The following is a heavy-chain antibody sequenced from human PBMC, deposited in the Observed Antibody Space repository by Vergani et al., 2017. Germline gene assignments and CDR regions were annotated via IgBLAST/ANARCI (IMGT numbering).Heavy chain of an antibody. CDR2: IYYSGST. Sequence: QVQLQESGPGLVKPSETLSLTCTVSGGSISSSSYYWGWIRQPPGKGLEWIGSIYYSGSTYYNPSLKSRVTISVDTSKNQFSLKLSSVTAADTAVYYCARNPYSSSSFDYWGQGTLVTVSS. D-gene: IGHD6-13*01. CDR1: GGSISSSSYY. V-gene: IGHV4-39*01. CDR3: ARNPYSSSSFDY. J-gene: IGHJ4*02.